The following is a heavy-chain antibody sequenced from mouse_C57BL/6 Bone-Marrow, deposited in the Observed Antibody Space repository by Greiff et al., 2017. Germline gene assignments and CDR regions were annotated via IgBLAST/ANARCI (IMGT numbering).Heavy chain of an antibody. J-gene: IGHJ1*03. CDR1: GYTFTSYW. V-gene: IGHV1-69*01. CDR3: AREGYYGLDWYFDV. CDR2: IDPSDSYT. Sequence: VQLQQPGAELVMPGASVKLSCKASGYTFTSYWMHWVKQRPGQGLEWIGEIDPSDSYTNYNQKFKGKSTLTVDKSSSTAYMQLSSLTSEDSAVYYCAREGYYGLDWYFDVWGTGTTVTVSS. D-gene: IGHD1-1*01.